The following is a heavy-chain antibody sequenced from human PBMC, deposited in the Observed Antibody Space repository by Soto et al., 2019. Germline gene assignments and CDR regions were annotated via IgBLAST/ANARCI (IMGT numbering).Heavy chain of an antibody. D-gene: IGHD3-22*01. J-gene: IGHJ4*02. V-gene: IGHV1-8*01. CDR1: GYTFTSYD. Sequence: ASVKVSCKASGYTFTSYDINWVRQATGQGLEWMGWMNPNSGNTGYAQKFQGRVTMTRNTSISTAYMELSSLRSEDTAMYYCARRAGYYEYYFDYWGQGTLVTVSS. CDR3: ARRAGYYEYYFDY. CDR2: MNPNSGNT.